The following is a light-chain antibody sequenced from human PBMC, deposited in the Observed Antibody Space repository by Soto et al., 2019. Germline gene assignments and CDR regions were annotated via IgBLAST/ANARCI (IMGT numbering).Light chain of an antibody. J-gene: IGKJ4*01. CDR2: VAS. V-gene: IGKV3-15*01. CDR3: QQYNVWPLT. CDR1: QSVSSN. Sequence: EIVMTQSPATLSVSPGERATLSCRASQSVSSNLAWYQQKPGQTPKLLLYVASTWATGIPARFSGSGSGTEFTLTISSLQSEDFEVYYCQQYNVWPLTFGGGTKVEFK.